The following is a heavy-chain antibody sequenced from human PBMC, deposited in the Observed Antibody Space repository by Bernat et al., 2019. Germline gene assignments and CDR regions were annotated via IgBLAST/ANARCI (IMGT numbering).Heavy chain of an antibody. CDR1: GFTFSSYS. D-gene: IGHD6-19*01. J-gene: IGHJ3*02. V-gene: IGHV3-21*01. Sequence: EVQLVESGGGLVKPGGSLRLSCAASGFTFSSYSMNWVRQAPGKGLEWVSSISSSSSYIYYADSVKGRFTISRDNAKNSLYLQMNSLRAEETAVYYCARVSRGSSGWSLDREGAFDIWGQGTMVTVSS. CDR3: ARVSRGSSGWSLDREGAFDI. CDR2: ISSSSSYI.